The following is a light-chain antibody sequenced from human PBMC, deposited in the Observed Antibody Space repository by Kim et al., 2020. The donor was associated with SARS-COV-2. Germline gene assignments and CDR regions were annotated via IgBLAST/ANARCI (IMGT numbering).Light chain of an antibody. CDR1: QGISNY. CDR3: QNYNGAPWT. V-gene: IGKV1-27*01. J-gene: IGKJ1*01. Sequence: DIQMTQSPSSLSASVGDRVTITCRADQGISNYLAWYQQRPGKAPRLLIYAASALQSGVPSRFSGSESGTHFTLTISGPQPEDFATYYCQNYNGAPWTFDQGTKVEIK. CDR2: AAS.